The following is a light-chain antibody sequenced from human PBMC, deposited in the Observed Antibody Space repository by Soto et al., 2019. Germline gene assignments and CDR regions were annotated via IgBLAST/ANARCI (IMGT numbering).Light chain of an antibody. CDR3: LQQYFYPFT. CDR2: ASS. CDR1: QSISSY. J-gene: IGKJ3*01. V-gene: IGKV1-39*01. Sequence: DIQMTQSPSSLSTSVGDRVTITCRASQSISSYLNWYQQKPGKAPKLLIYASSSLQSGVPSRFSGSGSGTDFTLTISSLQPEDFATYYCLQQYFYPFTFGPGTTVDLK.